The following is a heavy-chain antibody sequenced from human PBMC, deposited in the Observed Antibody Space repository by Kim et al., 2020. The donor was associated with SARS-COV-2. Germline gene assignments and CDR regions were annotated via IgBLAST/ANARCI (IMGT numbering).Heavy chain of an antibody. CDR2: MNPNSGNT. Sequence: ASVKVSCKASRYTFTSYDINWVRQATGQGLEWMGWMNPNSGNTGYAQKFQGRVTMTRNTSIGTAYMELSSLRSEDTAVYCCARGRRYFDWLSPYYYYYTMDVWGQGTTVTVSS. V-gene: IGHV1-8*01. CDR1: RYTFTSYD. CDR3: ARGRRYFDWLSPYYYYYTMDV. D-gene: IGHD3-9*01. J-gene: IGHJ6*02.